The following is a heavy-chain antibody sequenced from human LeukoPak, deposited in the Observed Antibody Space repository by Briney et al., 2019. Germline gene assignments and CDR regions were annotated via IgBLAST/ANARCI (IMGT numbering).Heavy chain of an antibody. CDR2: INSDGSST. D-gene: IGHD2/OR15-2a*01. Sequence: HPGGSLRLSCAASGFTFSAYWMHWVRQAPGKGLVWVSRINSDGSSTNYADSVKGRFTISRDNAKNTMYLQMNSLRAEDTAVYYCARAPRFNSYFDYWGQRTLVTVSS. CDR3: ARAPRFNSYFDY. V-gene: IGHV3-74*01. J-gene: IGHJ4*02. CDR1: GFTFSAYW.